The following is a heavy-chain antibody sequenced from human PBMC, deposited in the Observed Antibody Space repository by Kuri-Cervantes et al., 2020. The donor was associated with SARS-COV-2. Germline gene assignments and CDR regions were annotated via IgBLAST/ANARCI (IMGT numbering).Heavy chain of an antibody. CDR2: ISSTSSYI. Sequence: GGSLRLSCAASGFTFSSYSMNWVRQAPGKGLEWVSSISSTSSYIYYADSVKGRFTISRDNAKNSLYLQMNSLRAEDTAVYYCARDCSSPYKYYYYYYMDVWDKGTTVTVSS. CDR3: ARDCSSPYKYYYYYYMDV. CDR1: GFTFSSYS. V-gene: IGHV3-21*01. D-gene: IGHD6-13*01. J-gene: IGHJ6*03.